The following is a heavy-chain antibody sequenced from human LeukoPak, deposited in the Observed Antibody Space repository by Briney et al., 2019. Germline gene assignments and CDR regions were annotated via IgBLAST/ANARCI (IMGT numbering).Heavy chain of an antibody. D-gene: IGHD2-15*01. V-gene: IGHV1-2*02. J-gene: IGHJ4*02. CDR2: GSPNSGGA. CDR1: GYIFSGYY. CDR3: AREGDGLLSKDFDY. Sequence: VASVKVSCKASGYIFSGYYIHWVRQAPGQGLEWMGYGSPNSGGANSAQKFRGRVTMTRDTSISTAYMELTRLGSDDTAVYYCAREGDGLLSKDFDYWGQGTLVTVSS.